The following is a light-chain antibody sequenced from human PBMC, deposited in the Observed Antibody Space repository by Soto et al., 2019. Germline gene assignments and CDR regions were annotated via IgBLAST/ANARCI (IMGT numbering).Light chain of an antibody. V-gene: IGKV1-39*01. CDR1: QRITTY. CDR3: QQTYSTPYT. Sequence: IQMTQSPSSLSASVGDRVTITCRASQRITTYLNWYQQKPGEAPKLLISTSGTLQRGVPSRFSGSGSGTDITLTITALRPEDFATDFCQQTYSTPYTFGQGTKLEIK. J-gene: IGKJ2*01. CDR2: TSG.